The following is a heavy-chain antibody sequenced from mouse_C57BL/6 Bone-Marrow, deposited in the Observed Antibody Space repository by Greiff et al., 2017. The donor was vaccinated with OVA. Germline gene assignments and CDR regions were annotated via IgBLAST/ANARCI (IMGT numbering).Heavy chain of an antibody. J-gene: IGHJ2*01. V-gene: IGHV5-4*01. D-gene: IGHD3-3*01. CDR2: ISDGGSYT. CDR1: GFTFSSYA. CDR3: AREGRAYCDY. Sequence: EVKVEESGGGLVKPGGSLKLSCAASGFTFSSYAMSWVRQTPEKRLEWVATISDGGSYTYYPDNVKGRFTISRDNAKNNLYLQMSHLKSEDTAVYYCAREGRAYCDYWGQGTTLTVSS.